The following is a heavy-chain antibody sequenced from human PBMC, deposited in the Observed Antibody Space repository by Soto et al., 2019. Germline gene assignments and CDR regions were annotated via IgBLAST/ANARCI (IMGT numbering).Heavy chain of an antibody. CDR2: ISYDGSNK. Sequence: GGSLRLSCAASGFTFSSYGMHWVRQAPGKGLEWVAVISYDGSNKYYADSVKGRFTISRDNSKNTLYLQMNSLRAEDTAVYYCAKGGFDDFWSGMPYFDYWGQGTLVTVSS. CDR3: AKGGFDDFWSGMPYFDY. J-gene: IGHJ4*02. CDR1: GFTFSSYG. V-gene: IGHV3-30*18. D-gene: IGHD3-3*01.